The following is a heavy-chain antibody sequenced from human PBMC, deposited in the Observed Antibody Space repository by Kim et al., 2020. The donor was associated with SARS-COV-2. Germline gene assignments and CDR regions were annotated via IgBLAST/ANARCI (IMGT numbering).Heavy chain of an antibody. Sequence: ASVKVSCKASGYTFTGYYMHWVRQAPGQGLEWMGRINPNSGGTNYAQKFQGRVTMTRDTSISTAYMELSRLRSDDTAVYYCATTKGYCSGGSCYSGSRWGQGTLVTVSS. CDR1: GYTFTGYY. J-gene: IGHJ4*02. D-gene: IGHD2-15*01. CDR2: INPNSGGT. CDR3: ATTKGYCSGGSCYSGSR. V-gene: IGHV1-2*06.